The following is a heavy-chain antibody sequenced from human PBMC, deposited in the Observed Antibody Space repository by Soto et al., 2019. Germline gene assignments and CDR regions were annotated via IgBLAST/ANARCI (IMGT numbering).Heavy chain of an antibody. V-gene: IGHV1-69*06. CDR1: GGTFSSYA. J-gene: IGHJ5*02. CDR2: IIPVYGNA. Sequence: SVKVSCKASGGTFSSYAISWVRQAPGQGLEWMGGIIPVYGNANYAQKFQGRVTITGDTSTSTAYMELSSLKSEDTAVYYCARQYNWNHDNWFDPWGQGTLVTVSS. D-gene: IGHD1-20*01. CDR3: ARQYNWNHDNWFDP.